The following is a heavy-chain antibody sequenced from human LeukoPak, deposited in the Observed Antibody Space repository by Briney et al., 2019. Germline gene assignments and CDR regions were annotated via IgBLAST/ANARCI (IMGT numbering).Heavy chain of an antibody. CDR1: GFTFSSYA. Sequence: GGSLRLSCAASGFTFSSYAMSWVRQVPGKGLEWVSGISGGAGSTYYADSVKGRFTISRDNSNNALYLQMNSLRAEDTAVYYCAKGGLGSDILTTCDPWGQGTLVTVSS. D-gene: IGHD3-9*01. V-gene: IGHV3-23*01. J-gene: IGHJ5*02. CDR2: ISGGAGST. CDR3: AKGGLGSDILTTCDP.